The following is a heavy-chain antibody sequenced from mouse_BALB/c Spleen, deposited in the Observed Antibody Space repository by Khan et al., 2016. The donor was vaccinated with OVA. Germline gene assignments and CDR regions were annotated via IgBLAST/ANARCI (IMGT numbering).Heavy chain of an antibody. V-gene: IGHV14-1*02. Sequence: EVQLQESGAELVRPGALVKLSCKASGFNIKDYYMHWVKQRPEQGLVWIGRIDPENGDTIYDPKFQGKASITSDTSSNTAYLQLSSLPSEDTAVYCCARDGYSPGFAYWGQGTLVTVSA. D-gene: IGHD2-3*01. CDR1: GFNIKDYY. CDR3: ARDGYSPGFAY. CDR2: IDPENGDT. J-gene: IGHJ3*01.